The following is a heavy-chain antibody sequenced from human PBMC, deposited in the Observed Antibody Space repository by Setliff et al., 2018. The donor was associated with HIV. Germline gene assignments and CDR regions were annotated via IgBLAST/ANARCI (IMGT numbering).Heavy chain of an antibody. Sequence: SETLSLTCTVSGGSISGYYWSWIRQPAGKGLEWIGRIYTSGSTNYNPSLKSRVTLSVDTSKNQFSLRVRSVTAADTAVYYCARVVKGYNWNYFDYWGQGTLVTVSS. D-gene: IGHD1-20*01. CDR1: GGSISGYY. V-gene: IGHV4-4*07. CDR2: IYTSGST. CDR3: ARVVKGYNWNYFDY. J-gene: IGHJ4*02.